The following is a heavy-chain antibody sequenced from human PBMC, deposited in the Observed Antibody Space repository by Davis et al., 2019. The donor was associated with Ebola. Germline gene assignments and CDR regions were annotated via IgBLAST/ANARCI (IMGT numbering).Heavy chain of an antibody. Sequence: ASVKVSCKASGYIFTSNDINWVRQATGRGLEWMGWMNPDSGNTGYASKFQGRVTMTRNNSITTAYMELSSLSSEDTAVYYCARPIEKRCSPGCFDLWGRGTLVTVSS. CDR3: ARPIEKRCSPGCFDL. CDR1: GYIFTSND. D-gene: IGHD4/OR15-4a*01. V-gene: IGHV1-8*01. CDR2: MNPDSGNT. J-gene: IGHJ2*01.